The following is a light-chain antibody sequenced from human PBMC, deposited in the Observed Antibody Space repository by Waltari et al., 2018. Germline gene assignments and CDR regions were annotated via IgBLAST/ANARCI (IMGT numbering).Light chain of an antibody. CDR3: GTWDDSLSGVV. CDR1: RSNIGSNY. CDR2: DNN. Sequence: QSVLTQPPSVSAAPGQKVTISCSGSRSNIGSNYVSWYQQLPGTAPKLRIYDNNRRPSGFPDRFSGSKSGPSATLGIAGLQTGDEADYYCGTWDDSLSGVVFGGGTKLTVL. V-gene: IGLV1-51*01. J-gene: IGLJ2*01.